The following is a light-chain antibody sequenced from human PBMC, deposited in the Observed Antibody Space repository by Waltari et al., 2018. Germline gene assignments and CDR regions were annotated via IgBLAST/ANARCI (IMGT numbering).Light chain of an antibody. CDR2: GAS. CDR3: QQYDISPLT. Sequence: EIVLTQSPGTLSLSPGERSTFSCRASHTVRTTYLAWYQQKPGQAPTLLIYGASSRATGIPDRFSGSGSGTDFSLTISSLEPEDFAVYYCQQYDISPLTFGGGTKVEIK. V-gene: IGKV3-20*01. CDR1: HTVRTTY. J-gene: IGKJ4*01.